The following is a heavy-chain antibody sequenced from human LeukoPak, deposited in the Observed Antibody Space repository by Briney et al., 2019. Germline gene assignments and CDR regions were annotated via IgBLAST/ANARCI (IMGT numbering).Heavy chain of an antibody. J-gene: IGHJ6*02. D-gene: IGHD1-26*01. V-gene: IGHV1-69*04. CDR3: ARDGRGPNYYCYGMDV. Sequence: ASVKVSCKASGGTFSSYAISWVRQAPGQGLEWMGRIIPIFGIANYAQKFQGRVTITADKSTSTAYMELSSLRSEDTAVYYCARDGRGPNYYCYGMDVWGQGTTVTVSS. CDR2: IIPIFGIA. CDR1: GGTFSSYA.